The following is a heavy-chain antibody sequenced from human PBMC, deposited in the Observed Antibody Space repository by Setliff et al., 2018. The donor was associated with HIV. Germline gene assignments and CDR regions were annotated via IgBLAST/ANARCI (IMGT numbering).Heavy chain of an antibody. J-gene: IGHJ6*03. CDR3: ARDVYFTFSGEVISHYLDA. V-gene: IGHV1-18*01. CDR2: ISAYNDNT. Sequence: ASVKVSCKASGYTFSNYGISWVRQAPGQGLEWMGWISAYNDNTHYAQKLQGRVTMTTDTSTNTAYMERRSLRSDDTAVYYCARDVYFTFSGEVISHYLDAWGKGTTVTVS. D-gene: IGHD3-3*01. CDR1: GYTFSNYG.